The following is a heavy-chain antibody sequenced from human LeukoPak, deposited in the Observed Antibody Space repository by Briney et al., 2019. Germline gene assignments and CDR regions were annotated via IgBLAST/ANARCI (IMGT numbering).Heavy chain of an antibody. V-gene: IGHV3-21*04. J-gene: IGHJ4*02. Sequence: GGSLRLLCEASGFNFSSHRKHWVRQAPGKGLEWVAYISCSSSYIYYADSVNSLSTISRDNTTNSLYQQLNSLRAEDTAVYYWARAVRGYSAYDYGYWGQGTRVTVSA. CDR2: ISCSSSYI. CDR3: ARAVRGYSAYDYGY. D-gene: IGHD5-12*01. CDR1: GFNFSSHR.